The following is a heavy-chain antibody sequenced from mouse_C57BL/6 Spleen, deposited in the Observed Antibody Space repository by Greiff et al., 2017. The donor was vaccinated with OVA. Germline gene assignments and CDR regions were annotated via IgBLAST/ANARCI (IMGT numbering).Heavy chain of an antibody. CDR2: IDPETGGT. CDR3: TRKGDYYYFDY. J-gene: IGHJ2*01. CDR1: GYTFTDYE. D-gene: IGHD1-1*01. Sequence: VKLQQSGAELVRPGASVTLSCKASGYTFTDYEMHWVKQTPVHGLEWIGAIDPETGGTAYNQKFKGKAILTADKSSSTAYMELRSLTSEDSAVYYCTRKGDYYYFDYWGQGTTLTVSS. V-gene: IGHV1-15*01.